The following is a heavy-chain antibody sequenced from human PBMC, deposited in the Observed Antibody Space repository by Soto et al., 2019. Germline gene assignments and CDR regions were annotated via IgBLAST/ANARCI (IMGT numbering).Heavy chain of an antibody. V-gene: IGHV4-61*08. CDR2: IYYSGST. J-gene: IGHJ6*02. CDR1: GGSVSSGDYF. D-gene: IGHD3-10*01. CDR3: ARSPNYYYYGFDV. Sequence: PSETLSLTCTVSGGSVSSGDYFWSWLRQSPGKRLEWIAYIYYSGSTNYKPSLKSRATISVDTSKSQVSLTLTSMTAADAALYYCARSPNYYYYGFDVWGQGTAVTVSS.